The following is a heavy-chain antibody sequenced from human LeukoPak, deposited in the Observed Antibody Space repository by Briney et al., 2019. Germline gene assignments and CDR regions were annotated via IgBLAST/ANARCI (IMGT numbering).Heavy chain of an antibody. V-gene: IGHV5-51*01. J-gene: IGHJ3*02. Sequence: GESLKISCKGSGYSFTSYWIGWVRQMPGKGLEWMGIIYPGDSDTRYSPSFQGQVTISADKSISTAYLQWSSLKASDTAMYYCARHPTFADLIEHYDFWSGYYRKKDDAFDIWGQGTMVTVSS. D-gene: IGHD3-3*01. CDR3: ARHPTFADLIEHYDFWSGYYRKKDDAFDI. CDR1: GYSFTSYW. CDR2: IYPGDSDT.